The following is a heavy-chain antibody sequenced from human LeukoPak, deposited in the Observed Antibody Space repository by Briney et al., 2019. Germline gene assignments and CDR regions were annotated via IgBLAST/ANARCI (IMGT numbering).Heavy chain of an antibody. CDR3: ARGNGSLDY. V-gene: IGHV1-46*01. CDR1: GYTFTSYY. Sequence: ASVKVSCKASGYTFTSYYLHWVRQAPGQGLEWMGIINPSGGNTNYAQKFQGRVTMTRDTYTSTVYMELSSLRSEDTAVYYCARGNGSLDYWGEGTLVTVSS. CDR2: INPSGGNT. D-gene: IGHD3-10*01. J-gene: IGHJ4*02.